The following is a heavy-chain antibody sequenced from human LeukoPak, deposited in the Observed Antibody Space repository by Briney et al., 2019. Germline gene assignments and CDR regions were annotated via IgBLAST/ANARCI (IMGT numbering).Heavy chain of an antibody. Sequence: ASVTVSCKASGYTFTGYYMHWVRQAPGQGLEWMGWINPNSGGTNYAQKFQGRVTMTRDTSISTAYMELSRLRSDDTAVYYCARVPGYCSSTSCPLWDYWGQGTLVTVSS. J-gene: IGHJ4*02. D-gene: IGHD2-2*01. CDR3: ARVPGYCSSTSCPLWDY. CDR2: INPNSGGT. V-gene: IGHV1-2*02. CDR1: GYTFTGYY.